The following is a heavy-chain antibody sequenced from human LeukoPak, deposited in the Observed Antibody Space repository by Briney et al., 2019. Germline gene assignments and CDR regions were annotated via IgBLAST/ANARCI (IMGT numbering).Heavy chain of an antibody. V-gene: IGHV3-11*01. CDR2: IGSSGTAI. CDR3: AKDLWQQHDY. D-gene: IGHD6-13*01. CDR1: GFTFSDYY. J-gene: IGHJ4*02. Sequence: GGSLRLSCAASGFTFSDYYMSWTRQAPGKGLEWISYIGSSGTAIYYADSVKGRFTISRDNAKNSLYLQMNSLRAEDTAVYYCAKDLWQQHDYWGQGTLVTVSS.